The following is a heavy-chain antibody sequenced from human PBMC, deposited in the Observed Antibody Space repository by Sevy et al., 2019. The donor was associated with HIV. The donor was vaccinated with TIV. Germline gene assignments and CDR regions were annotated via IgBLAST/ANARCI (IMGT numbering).Heavy chain of an antibody. CDR3: ARPDLSGWYFDF. CDR2: ISSSSDSSRTL. D-gene: IGHD6-19*01. V-gene: IGHV3-48*01. Sequence: GGSLRLSCVASGFTFSSYSMNWVRQAPGKGLEWVSYISSSSDSSRTLYYADSVKGRFSISRDNGKNSVHLQMTSLRVEDTAVHYCARPDLSGWYFDFWGHGTLVTVSS. CDR1: GFTFSSYS. J-gene: IGHJ4*01.